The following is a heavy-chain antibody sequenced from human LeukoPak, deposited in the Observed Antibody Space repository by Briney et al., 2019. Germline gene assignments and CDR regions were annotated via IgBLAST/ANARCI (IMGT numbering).Heavy chain of an antibody. CDR2: ISHSGNT. V-gene: IGHV4-38-2*02. D-gene: IGHD2-15*01. CDR1: GYSISSGYY. Sequence: PSETLSLTCTVSGYSISSGYYWGWIRQPPGKGLEWIGSISHSGNTYYNPSLKSRVTMSIDTSKNQFSLKLISVTAADTAVYYCARYCGGGTCYSSFDPWGQGTLVTVSS. J-gene: IGHJ5*02. CDR3: ARYCGGGTCYSSFDP.